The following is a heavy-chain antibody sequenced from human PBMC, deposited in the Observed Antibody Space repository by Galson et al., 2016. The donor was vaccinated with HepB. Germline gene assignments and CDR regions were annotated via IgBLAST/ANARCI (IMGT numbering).Heavy chain of an antibody. J-gene: IGHJ4*02. V-gene: IGHV5-51*01. D-gene: IGHD1-20*01. CDR1: XXRFXXXW. Sequence: SGAXXKKPGXXXKTXXXGSXXRFXXXWIGXVRXXPGKGLESMGIVYPGNSEIRYIPSFQGQVTISADKSITTVYLQWNSLTAADTAVYYCARVLLTGTTPIRGYFXXWGQXXLVTVSS. CDR2: VYPGNSEI. CDR3: ARVLLTGTTPIRGYFXX.